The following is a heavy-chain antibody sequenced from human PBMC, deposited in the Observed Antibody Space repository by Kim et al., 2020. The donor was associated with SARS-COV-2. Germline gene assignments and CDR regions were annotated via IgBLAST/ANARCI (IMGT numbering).Heavy chain of an antibody. V-gene: IGHV3-33*05. Sequence: GGSLRLSCAASGFTFSSYGMHWVRQAPGKGLEWVAVISYDGSNKYYADSVKGRFTISRDNSKNTLYLQMNSLRAEDTAVYYCARGRIYYDSSGMDVWGQG. CDR2: ISYDGSNK. D-gene: IGHD3-22*01. CDR3: ARGRIYYDSSGMDV. CDR1: GFTFSSYG. J-gene: IGHJ6*02.